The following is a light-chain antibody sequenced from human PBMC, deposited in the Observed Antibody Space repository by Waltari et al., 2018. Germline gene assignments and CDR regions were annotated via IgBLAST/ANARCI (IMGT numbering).Light chain of an antibody. CDR3: AAWDDSLNGL. V-gene: IGLV1-44*01. CDR1: SSNIGSNT. J-gene: IGLJ3*02. Sequence: QSVLTQPPSASGAPGQRVTISCSGSSSNIGSNTVDWYQQLPGTAPKLLIYRDNQRPSGVPARFSGSKSGTSASLAISGLQSDDEADYYCAAWDDSLNGLFGGGTKLTVL. CDR2: RDN.